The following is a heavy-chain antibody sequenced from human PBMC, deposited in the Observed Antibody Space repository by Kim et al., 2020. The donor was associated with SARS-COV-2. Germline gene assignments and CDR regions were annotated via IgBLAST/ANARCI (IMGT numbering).Heavy chain of an antibody. D-gene: IGHD3-10*01. Sequence: VKGRFTISRDNAKNSLYLQMNSLRAEDTAVYYCARVFPYYYGSAGGMDVWGQGTTVTVSS. V-gene: IGHV3-11*06. CDR3: ARVFPYYYGSAGGMDV. J-gene: IGHJ6*02.